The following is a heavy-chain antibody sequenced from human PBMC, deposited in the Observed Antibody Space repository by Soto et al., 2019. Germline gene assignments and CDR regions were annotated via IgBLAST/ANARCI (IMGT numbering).Heavy chain of an antibody. CDR3: ARDQGYCSSTSCSNWFDP. CDR2: IYTSGSI. V-gene: IGHV4-4*07. J-gene: IGHJ5*02. Sequence: ETLSLTCSVSGGSISSYYWSWMRQPAGKGLEWIGRIYTSGSINYNPSLKSRVTMSVDTSKNQFSLKLSSVTAADTAVYYCARDQGYCSSTSCSNWFDPWGQGTLVTVSS. D-gene: IGHD2-2*01. CDR1: GGSISSYY.